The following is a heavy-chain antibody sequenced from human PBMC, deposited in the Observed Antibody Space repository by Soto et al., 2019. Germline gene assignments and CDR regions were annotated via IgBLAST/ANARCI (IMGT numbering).Heavy chain of an antibody. J-gene: IGHJ6*02. CDR3: ARDRSYSLDV. CDR1: GSTFSNDW. Sequence: EVQLVESGGGLLQPGGYLRLSCAVSGSTFSNDWMHWVRQAPGKGLVWVSHINSDGSSKNYADFVKGRFTIARDNAKNTVYLQMNSLRAEDTAVYYCARDRSYSLDVWGQGTTVTVSS. V-gene: IGHV3-74*01. CDR2: INSDGSSK.